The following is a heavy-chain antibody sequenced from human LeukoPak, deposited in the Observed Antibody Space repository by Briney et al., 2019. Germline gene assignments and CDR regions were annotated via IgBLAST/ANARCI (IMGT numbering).Heavy chain of an antibody. D-gene: IGHD6-19*01. CDR3: AKVLAVAGTFDAFDI. CDR2: IRYDGSNK. J-gene: IGHJ3*02. CDR1: GFTFSSYG. Sequence: GGSLRLSCAASGFTFSSYGMHWVRQAPGKGLEWVAFIRYDGSNKYYADSVKGRFTISRDNSKNTLYLQMNSLRAEDTAVYYCAKVLAVAGTFDAFDIWGQGTMVTVSS. V-gene: IGHV3-30*02.